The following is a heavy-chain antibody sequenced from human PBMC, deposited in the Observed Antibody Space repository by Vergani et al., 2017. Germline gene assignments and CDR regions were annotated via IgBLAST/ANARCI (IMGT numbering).Heavy chain of an antibody. D-gene: IGHD2-15*01. CDR2: INPSGGST. Sequence: QVQLVQSGAEVKKPGASVKVSCKASGYPFTSYYMHWVRQAPGQGLEWMGIINPSGGSTSYAQKFQGRVTMTRDTSTSTVYMELSSLRSEDTAVYYCARGLSGYCSGDKCYIHPWFDSWGPGTLVTVAS. V-gene: IGHV1-46*01. CDR1: GYPFTSYY. J-gene: IGHJ5*01. CDR3: ARGLSGYCSGDKCYIHPWFDS.